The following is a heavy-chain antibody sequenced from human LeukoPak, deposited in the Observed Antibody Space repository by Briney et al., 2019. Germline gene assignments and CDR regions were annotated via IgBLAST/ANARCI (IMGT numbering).Heavy chain of an antibody. Sequence: LETLSLTCTVSGGSISSYYWSWIRQPPGKGLEWIGYIYYSGSTNYNPSLKSRVTISVDTSKNQFSLKLSSVTAADTAVYYCARGRTDIVVVVAATDLAFDIWGQGTMVTVSS. D-gene: IGHD2-15*01. V-gene: IGHV4-59*01. CDR2: IYYSGST. CDR3: ARGRTDIVVVVAATDLAFDI. CDR1: GGSISSYY. J-gene: IGHJ3*02.